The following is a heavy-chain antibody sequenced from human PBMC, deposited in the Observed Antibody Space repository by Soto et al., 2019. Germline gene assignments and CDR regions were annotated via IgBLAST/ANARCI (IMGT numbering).Heavy chain of an antibody. D-gene: IGHD2-21*02. CDR1: GGTFSSYT. J-gene: IGHJ6*02. V-gene: IGHV1-69*02. CDR2: IIPILGIA. CDR3: ARSGLRLPNYYGMDV. Sequence: QVQLVQSGAEVKKPGSSVKVSCKASGGTFSSYTISWVRQAPVQGLEWMGRIIPILGIANYAQKFQGRVTITADKSTSTAYIELSILTSEYTAVYYCARSGLRLPNYYGMDVWGQGTTVTVSS.